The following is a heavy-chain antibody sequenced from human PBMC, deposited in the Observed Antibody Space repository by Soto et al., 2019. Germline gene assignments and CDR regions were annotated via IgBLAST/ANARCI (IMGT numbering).Heavy chain of an antibody. CDR3: ARDTDGLHY. Sequence: PGGSLRLSCAASGLIFSNYKMRWVRQAPGKGLVWVSRINTDGSIIDYADSVKGRFTVSRDNAKNTLYLQMNSLRADDTAVYYCARDTDGLHYWGQGTLVTVSS. J-gene: IGHJ4*02. CDR2: INTDGSII. CDR1: GLIFSNYK. V-gene: IGHV3-74*01.